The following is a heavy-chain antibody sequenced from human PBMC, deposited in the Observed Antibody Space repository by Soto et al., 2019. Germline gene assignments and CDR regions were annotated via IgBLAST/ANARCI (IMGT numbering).Heavy chain of an antibody. J-gene: IGHJ6*02. CDR3: AKDFVLQGDYYGMDV. CDR1: GFTFDDYA. CDR2: ISWNSGSI. Sequence: ESGGGLVQPGRSLRLSCAASGFTFDDYAMHWVRQAPGKGLEWVSGISWNSGSIGYADSVKGRFTISRDNAKNSLYLQMNSLRAEDTALYYCAKDFVLQGDYYGMDVWGQGTTVTVSS. D-gene: IGHD4-4*01. V-gene: IGHV3-9*01.